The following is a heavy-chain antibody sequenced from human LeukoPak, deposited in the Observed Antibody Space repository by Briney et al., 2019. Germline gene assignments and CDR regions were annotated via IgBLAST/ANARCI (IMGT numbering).Heavy chain of an antibody. D-gene: IGHD6-25*01. V-gene: IGHV3-43*01. Sequence: GGSLRLSCAASGFTFDDYTMPWVRQAPGKGLEWVSLISWDGGSTYYADSVKGRFTISRDNSKNSLYLQMNSLRTEHTALYYCAGEGIGAAPSYWGQGTLVTVSS. CDR1: GFTFDDYT. CDR3: AGEGIGAAPSY. CDR2: ISWDGGST. J-gene: IGHJ4*02.